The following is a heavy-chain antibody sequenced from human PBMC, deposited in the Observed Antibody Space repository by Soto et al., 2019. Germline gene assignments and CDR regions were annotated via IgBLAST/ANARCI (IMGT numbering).Heavy chain of an antibody. D-gene: IGHD2-2*01. V-gene: IGHV3-23*01. CDR2: ISGSGSPT. CDR1: GFTLRNYA. CDR3: AKDERALVPAAILYYYDGMYV. Sequence: EVQLLESGGGLVQPGGSLRLSCAASGFTLRNYAMSWVRQAPGKGLEWVSGISGSGSPTYYADSVKGRFTISRDNSKNALYLQLNSLTAEDSAVYYCAKDERALVPAAILYYYDGMYVWGQGTKLSVSS. J-gene: IGHJ6*02.